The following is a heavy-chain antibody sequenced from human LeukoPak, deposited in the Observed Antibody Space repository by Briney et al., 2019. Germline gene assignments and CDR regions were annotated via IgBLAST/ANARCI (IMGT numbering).Heavy chain of an antibody. D-gene: IGHD6-19*01. Sequence: GGSLRLSCAASGFTVGSNYMNWVRQAPGKGLEWVSSISSSSSYIYYADSVKGRFTISRDNAKNSLYLQMNSLRAEDTAVYYCARGAEQWLVRGFDYWGQGTLVTVSS. CDR3: ARGAEQWLVRGFDY. J-gene: IGHJ4*02. V-gene: IGHV3-21*01. CDR2: ISSSSSYI. CDR1: GFTVGSNY.